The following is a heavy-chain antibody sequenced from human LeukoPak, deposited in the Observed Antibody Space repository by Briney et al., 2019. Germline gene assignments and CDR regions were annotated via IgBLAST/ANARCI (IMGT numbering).Heavy chain of an antibody. J-gene: IGHJ5*02. CDR1: GRPISCYY. V-gene: IGHV4-59*08. D-gene: IGHD3-10*01. Sequence: SETLSLTCTVSGRPISCYYCSSVRQPPGKGLGWIRYIHYNGSTNYNPSRKSRVTISVDTSKNRFSLKLSSVTAADTAVYYCARGLRRSGSYANLFDPWGQGTLVTVSS. CDR2: IHYNGST. CDR3: ARGLRRSGSYANLFDP.